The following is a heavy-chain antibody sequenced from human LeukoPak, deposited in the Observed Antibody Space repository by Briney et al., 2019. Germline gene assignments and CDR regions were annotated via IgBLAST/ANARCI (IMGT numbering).Heavy chain of an antibody. CDR3: AKGGASVTDAPHGDVVTTTLDGFDI. J-gene: IGHJ3*02. Sequence: GGSLRLSCVASGFAFSTYPMSGVRQAPGKGLEWGSGVICSGGHKFYADSAKGRVTISRDKSKKTLYLQMSSLRADDTAVYYCAKGGASVTDAPHGDVVTTTLDGFDIWGHGTMVTVST. CDR1: GFAFSTYP. V-gene: IGHV3-23*01. D-gene: IGHD4-17*01. CDR2: VICSGGHK.